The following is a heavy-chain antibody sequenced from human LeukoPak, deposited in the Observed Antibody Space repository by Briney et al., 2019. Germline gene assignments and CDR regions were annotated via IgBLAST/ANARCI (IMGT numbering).Heavy chain of an antibody. V-gene: IGHV4-59*08. J-gene: IGHJ4*02. CDR3: ARYGGSPANCYDY. CDR1: GGSMNSYY. D-gene: IGHD1-26*01. Sequence: PSETLSLTCTVSGGSMNSYYWSWIRQPPGEGLEWMGWIYYSGSTTYNPSLKSRFTMSVDTSNNQFFLKLDSVTASDTAVYYCARYGGSPANCYDYWGQGTLVTVSS. CDR2: IYYSGST.